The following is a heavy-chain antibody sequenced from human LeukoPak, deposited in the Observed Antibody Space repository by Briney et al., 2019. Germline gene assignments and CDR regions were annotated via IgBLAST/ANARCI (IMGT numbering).Heavy chain of an antibody. D-gene: IGHD5-18*01. CDR1: GFTFDDYA. CDR3: AKDRGGYTYAQYYFDY. V-gene: IGHV3-43D*03. J-gene: IGHJ4*02. Sequence: GFLRLSCAASGFTFDDYAMHWVRQAPGKGLEWVSLISWDGGSTYYADSVKGRFTISRDNSKNSLYLQMNSLRPEDTALYYCAKDRGGYTYAQYYFDYWGQGTLVTVSS. CDR2: ISWDGGST.